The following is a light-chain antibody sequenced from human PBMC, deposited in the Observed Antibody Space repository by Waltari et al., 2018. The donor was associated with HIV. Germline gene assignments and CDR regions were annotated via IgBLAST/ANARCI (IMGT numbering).Light chain of an antibody. J-gene: IGKJ1*01. CDR2: KAS. CDR3: QQYDSDSPT. V-gene: IGKV1-5*03. Sequence: DIQMTQSPSTLSASAGDRVTITCRDNQSITTWLAWYQLKPGKPPKLLIYKASGLISGVPSRFRGTGSGTEFTLTINSLQPDDFATYYCQQYDSDSPTFGQGTKVEVK. CDR1: QSITTW.